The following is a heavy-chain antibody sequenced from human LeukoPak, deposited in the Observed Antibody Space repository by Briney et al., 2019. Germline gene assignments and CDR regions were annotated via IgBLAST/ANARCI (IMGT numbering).Heavy chain of an antibody. CDR3: ARDSPYCGGDCYVFDY. Sequence: PGGSLRPSCAASGFTFSSYSMNWVRQAPGKGLEWVSSISSSSSYIYYADSVKGRFTISRDNAKNSLYLQMNSLRAEDTAVYYCARDSPYCGGDCYVFDYWGQGTLVTVSS. J-gene: IGHJ4*02. V-gene: IGHV3-21*01. D-gene: IGHD2-21*01. CDR1: GFTFSSYS. CDR2: ISSSSSYI.